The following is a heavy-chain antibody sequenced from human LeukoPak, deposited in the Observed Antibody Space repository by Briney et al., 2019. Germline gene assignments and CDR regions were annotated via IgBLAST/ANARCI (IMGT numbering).Heavy chain of an antibody. Sequence: KPSETLSLTCAVYGGSFSGYYWSWIRQPPGKGLGWIGEINHSGSTNYNPSLKSRVTISVDTSKNQFSLKLSSVTAADTAVYYCARGVAFDIWGQGTMVTVSS. CDR2: INHSGST. CDR3: ARGVAFDI. CDR1: GGSFSGYY. V-gene: IGHV4-34*01. J-gene: IGHJ3*02.